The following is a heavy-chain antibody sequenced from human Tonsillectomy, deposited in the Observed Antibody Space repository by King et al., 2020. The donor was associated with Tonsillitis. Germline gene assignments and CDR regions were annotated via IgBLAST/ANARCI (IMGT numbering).Heavy chain of an antibody. CDR3: ARESHGYSSGPPSDAFDI. CDR1: GGTFSSYA. Sequence: QLVQSGAEVKKPGSSVKVSCKASGGTFSSYAISWVRQAPGQGLEWMGGIIPIFGTANYAQKFQGRVTITADETTSTADMELSSLRSEDTAVYYCARESHGYSSGPPSDAFDIWGQGTMVTVSS. V-gene: IGHV1-69*12. J-gene: IGHJ3*02. CDR2: IIPIFGTA. D-gene: IGHD6-19*01.